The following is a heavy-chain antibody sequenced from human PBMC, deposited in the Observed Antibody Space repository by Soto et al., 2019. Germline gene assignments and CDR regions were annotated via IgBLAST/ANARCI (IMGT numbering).Heavy chain of an antibody. Sequence: EVQLVESGGGLIQPGGSLRLSCAASGFTFSSYEMNWVRQAPGKGLEWVSYISSSGSTTYYADSVKGRFTISRDNAKNSLSLQMHILRAEDTAVYYCARGNPFYYDHSGLDYWGQGTLVTVSS. D-gene: IGHD3-22*01. CDR3: ARGNPFYYDHSGLDY. V-gene: IGHV3-48*03. CDR2: ISSSGSTT. J-gene: IGHJ4*02. CDR1: GFTFSSYE.